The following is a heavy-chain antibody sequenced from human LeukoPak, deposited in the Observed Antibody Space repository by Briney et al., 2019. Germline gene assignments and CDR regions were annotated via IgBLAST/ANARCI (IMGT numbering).Heavy chain of an antibody. D-gene: IGHD6-19*01. CDR3: ARELLGIAVAGSKYYFDY. Sequence: ASVKVSCKASGYTFTSYGISWVRQAPGQGLEWMGRIIPILGIANYAQKFQGRVTITADKSTSTAYMELSSLRSEDTAVYYCARELLGIAVAGSKYYFDYWGQGTLVTVSS. V-gene: IGHV1-69*04. J-gene: IGHJ4*02. CDR1: GYTFTSYG. CDR2: IIPILGIA.